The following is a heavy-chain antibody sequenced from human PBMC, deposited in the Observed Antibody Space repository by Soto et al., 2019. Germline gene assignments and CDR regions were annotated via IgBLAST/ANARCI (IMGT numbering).Heavy chain of an antibody. CDR1: GGSISSYY. CDR3: ASGGICYSRHCYTDY. V-gene: IGHV4-59*01. Sequence: SETLSLTCTVSGGSISSYYWSWIRQPPGKGLEWIGYIYYSGSTNYNPSLKSRVTISVDTSKNQFSLKLSSVTAADTAVYYCASGGICYSRHCYTDYWGQGTLVTV. D-gene: IGHD2-15*01. J-gene: IGHJ4*02. CDR2: IYYSGST.